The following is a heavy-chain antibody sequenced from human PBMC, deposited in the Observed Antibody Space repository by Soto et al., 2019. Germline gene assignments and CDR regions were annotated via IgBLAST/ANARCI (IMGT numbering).Heavy chain of an antibody. J-gene: IGHJ3*02. CDR3: ARARLARKTGRAFDI. CDR1: GDSVSSNSVA. D-gene: IGHD2-21*01. Sequence: SQTLSLTCAISGDSVSSNSVAWNWIRQSPSRGLEWLGRTYYGSKWYNDYAVSVKSRTNIYADTSKNQFSLQLNSVTPEDTAVYYCARARLARKTGRAFDIWGQGTMVTVSS. CDR2: TYYGSKWYN. V-gene: IGHV6-1*01.